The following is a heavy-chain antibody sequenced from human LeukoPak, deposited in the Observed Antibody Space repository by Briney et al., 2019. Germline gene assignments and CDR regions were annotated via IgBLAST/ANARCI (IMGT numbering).Heavy chain of an antibody. Sequence: GGSLRLSCAASGCTFSSYSMNWVRQAPGKGLEWVASISSSSSNIYYADSVQARFTISRDNAKNSLYLQMNSLRAEDTAVYYCARGAITMIALEDAFDIWGQGTMVTVSS. V-gene: IGHV3-21*01. CDR2: ISSSSSNI. CDR1: GCTFSSYS. J-gene: IGHJ3*02. CDR3: ARGAITMIALEDAFDI. D-gene: IGHD3-22*01.